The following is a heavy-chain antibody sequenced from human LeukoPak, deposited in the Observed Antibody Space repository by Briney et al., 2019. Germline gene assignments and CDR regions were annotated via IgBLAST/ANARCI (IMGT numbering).Heavy chain of an antibody. J-gene: IGHJ4*02. Sequence: PSETLSLTCAVSRASISGSGYYLGWIRQPPGKGLEWIGNIYYTGSTYYNASLQSRVTISVDTSKNQFSLRLNSVTAADTAMYYCVKSGGYGLIDYWGQGTLVTVSS. D-gene: IGHD1-26*01. V-gene: IGHV4-39*01. CDR2: IYYTGST. CDR3: VKSGGYGLIDY. CDR1: RASISGSGYY.